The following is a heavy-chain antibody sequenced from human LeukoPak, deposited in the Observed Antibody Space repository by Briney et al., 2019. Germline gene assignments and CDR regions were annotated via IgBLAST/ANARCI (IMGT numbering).Heavy chain of an antibody. Sequence: SQTLSLTCAISGDSVSSNSVTWNWIRQSPSRGLEWLGRTYYRSTWYNDYAVSVRGRITVNPDTSKNQFSLHLNSVTPEDAAVYYCARRLTQYDCFDPWGQGILVAVSS. V-gene: IGHV6-1*01. CDR1: GDSVSSNSVT. CDR2: TYYRSTWYN. J-gene: IGHJ5*02. CDR3: ARRLTQYDCFDP. D-gene: IGHD2-2*01.